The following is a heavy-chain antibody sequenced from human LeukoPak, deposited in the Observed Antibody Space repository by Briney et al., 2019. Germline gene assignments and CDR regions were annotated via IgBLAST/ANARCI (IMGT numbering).Heavy chain of an antibody. V-gene: IGHV3-7*01. CDR3: ARERGSGSYHPFDP. D-gene: IGHD3-10*01. Sequence: GGSLRLSCVASGFTFSSYWMSWVRQAPGEGLEWVANIKQDGTEKNYVVSVKGRFTISRDNAKNSLYLQMNSLRAEDTAVYYCARERGSGSYHPFDPWGQGTLATVSS. CDR1: GFTFSSYW. J-gene: IGHJ5*02. CDR2: IKQDGTEK.